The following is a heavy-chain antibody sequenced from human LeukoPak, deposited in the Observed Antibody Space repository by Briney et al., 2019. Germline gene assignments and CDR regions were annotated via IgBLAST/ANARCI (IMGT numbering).Heavy chain of an antibody. CDR3: ARGGYYGLDV. J-gene: IGHJ6*02. CDR1: GDSVSSNSAA. Sequence: SQTLSLTCAISGDSVSSNSAAWNWIRQSPSTGLEWLGRTYYRSKWYNDYAVSVKSRITINPDTSKNQFSLQMNSGTPEDTAVYFCARGGYYGLDVWGQGTTVTVSS. CDR2: TYYRSKWYN. V-gene: IGHV6-1*01. D-gene: IGHD2-15*01.